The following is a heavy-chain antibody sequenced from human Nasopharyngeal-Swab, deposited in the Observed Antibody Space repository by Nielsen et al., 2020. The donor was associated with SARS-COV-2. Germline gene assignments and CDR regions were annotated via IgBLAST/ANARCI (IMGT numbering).Heavy chain of an antibody. J-gene: IGHJ4*02. Sequence: GGSLRLSCAASGFTFSSFGMHWVRQAPGKGLERVEFIAHGASNEYYGDSVKGRFSISRDSSKNTLYLQMDSLRGEDTAVYYCARDAPAHYGAFYWGRGTLVTVSS. CDR2: IAHGASNE. V-gene: IGHV3-30*03. D-gene: IGHD4-17*01. CDR1: GFTFSSFG. CDR3: ARDAPAHYGAFY.